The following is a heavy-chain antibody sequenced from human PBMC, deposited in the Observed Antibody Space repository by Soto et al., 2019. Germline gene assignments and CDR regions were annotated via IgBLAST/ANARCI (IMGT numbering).Heavy chain of an antibody. J-gene: IGHJ6*02. D-gene: IGHD3-3*01. CDR3: ARRGMDYDFWSGYPALYGMDV. V-gene: IGHV4-39*01. CDR2: IYYSGST. CDR1: GGSISSSSYY. Sequence: SETLSLTCTVSGGSISSSSYYWGWIRQPPGKGLEWIGSIYYSGSTYYNPSLKSRVTISVDTSKNQFSLKLSSVTAADTAVYYCARRGMDYDFWSGYPALYGMDVWG.